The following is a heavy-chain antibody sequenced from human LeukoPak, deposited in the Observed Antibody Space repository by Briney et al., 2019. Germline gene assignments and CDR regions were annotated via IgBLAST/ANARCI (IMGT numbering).Heavy chain of an antibody. CDR1: GYTFTSYY. J-gene: IGHJ6*02. CDR2: INPSGGST. Sequence: ASVKVSCKASGYTFTSYYMHWVRQAPGQGLEWMRIINPSGGSTSYAQKFQGRVTMTRDTSTSTVYMELSSLRSEDTAVYYCARDREIQLWRDYYYYGMDVWGQGTTVTVSS. V-gene: IGHV1-46*01. CDR3: ARDREIQLWRDYYYYGMDV. D-gene: IGHD5-18*01.